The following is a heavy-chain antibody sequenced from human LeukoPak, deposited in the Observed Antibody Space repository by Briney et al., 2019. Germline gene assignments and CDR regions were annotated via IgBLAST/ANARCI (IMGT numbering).Heavy chain of an antibody. CDR2: INPNSGGT. CDR3: ARPRQSRDGYRN. J-gene: IGHJ4*02. V-gene: IGHV1-2*02. Sequence: ASVKVSCKASGYTFIGYYMHWVRPAPGQGLEWMGWINPNSGGTNYAQKFQGRVTMTRDTSISTAYMELSRLRSDDTAVYYCARPRQSRDGYRNWGQGTLVTVSS. D-gene: IGHD5-24*01. CDR1: GYTFIGYY.